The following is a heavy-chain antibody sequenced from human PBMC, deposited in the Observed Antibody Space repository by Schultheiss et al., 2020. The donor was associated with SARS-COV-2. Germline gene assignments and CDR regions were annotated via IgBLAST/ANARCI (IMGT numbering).Heavy chain of an antibody. V-gene: IGHV3-48*03. D-gene: IGHD1-26*01. CDR2: ISSSGSTI. J-gene: IGHJ1*01. CDR3: AKDPRELLYIAEYFQH. Sequence: GESLKISCAASGFTFSSYEMNWVRQAPGKGLEWVSYISSSGSTIYYADSVKGRFTISRDNAKNSLYLQMNSLRAEDTAVYYCAKDPRELLYIAEYFQHWGQGTLVTVSS. CDR1: GFTFSSYE.